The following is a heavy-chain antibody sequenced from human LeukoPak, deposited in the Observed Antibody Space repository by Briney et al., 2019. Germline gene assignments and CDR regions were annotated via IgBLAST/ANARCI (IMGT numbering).Heavy chain of an antibody. V-gene: IGHV3-43*02. J-gene: IGHJ4*02. CDR3: AKGMIDIVVVPAASTLVG. CDR2: ISGDGGST. Sequence: GALRLSCAASGFTFDDYAVHWVRQAPGKGLEWVSLISGDGGSTYYADSVKGRFTISRDNSKNSLYLQMNSLRTEDTALYYCAKGMIDIVVVPAASTLVGWGQGTLVTVSS. CDR1: GFTFDDYA. D-gene: IGHD2-2*01.